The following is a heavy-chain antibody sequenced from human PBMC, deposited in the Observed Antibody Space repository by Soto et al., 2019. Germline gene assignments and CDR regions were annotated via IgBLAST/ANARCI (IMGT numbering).Heavy chain of an antibody. CDR1: GYTFTHFD. V-gene: IGHV1-8*01. J-gene: IGHJ4*02. CDR3: ARAYHLVPKF. D-gene: IGHD2-15*01. Sequence: QVHLVQSGAEVRKPGASVRVSCKTSGYTFTHFDIHWVRQATGQGLEWVGWMNPDSGNSGFTQRFQGRVSMTRNASMSTAYMEIHSLTSADTAIYYCARAYHLVPKFWGQGTLVNVSS. CDR2: MNPDSGNS.